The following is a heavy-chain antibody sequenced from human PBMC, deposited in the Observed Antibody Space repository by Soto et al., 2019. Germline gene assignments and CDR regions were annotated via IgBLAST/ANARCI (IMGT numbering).Heavy chain of an antibody. D-gene: IGHD1-20*01. Sequence: GGSLRLSCAASGFTFRNHGMHWVRQAPGKGLEWVAVIWYDGSNSYYADSVKGRFIVSRDNSKNALYLQMNSLRADDTAMYYCARDITATHFDYWGRGTLVTVSS. CDR3: ARDITATHFDY. V-gene: IGHV3-33*01. CDR1: GFTFRNHG. J-gene: IGHJ4*02. CDR2: IWYDGSNS.